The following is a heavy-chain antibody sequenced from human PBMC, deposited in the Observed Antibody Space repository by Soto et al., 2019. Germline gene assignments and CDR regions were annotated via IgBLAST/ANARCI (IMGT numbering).Heavy chain of an antibody. J-gene: IGHJ5*02. CDR1: GGSISSGGYY. Sequence: SETLSLTCTVSGGSISSGGYYWILIRQHPGKGLEWIGYIYYSGSTYYNPSLKSRVTISADTSKNQFSLKLRSVTAADTAVYYCAISSGYADWFDPWGQGTLVTVSS. V-gene: IGHV4-31*03. CDR2: IYYSGST. D-gene: IGHD3-22*01. CDR3: AISSGYADWFDP.